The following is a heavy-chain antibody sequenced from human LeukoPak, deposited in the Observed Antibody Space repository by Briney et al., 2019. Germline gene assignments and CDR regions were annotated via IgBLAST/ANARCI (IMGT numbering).Heavy chain of an antibody. Sequence: GGSLRLSCAASGYTFSSFWIHWVRQAPGKGLEWVARIDSDGSGTRYADSVKGRFTISRDNAKNTLYLQMDSLRAEDTAVYYCARVLSADSPGFQHWGQGTLVTVSS. CDR3: ARVLSADSPGFQH. J-gene: IGHJ1*01. CDR1: GYTFSSFW. D-gene: IGHD3-22*01. V-gene: IGHV3-74*01. CDR2: IDSDGSGT.